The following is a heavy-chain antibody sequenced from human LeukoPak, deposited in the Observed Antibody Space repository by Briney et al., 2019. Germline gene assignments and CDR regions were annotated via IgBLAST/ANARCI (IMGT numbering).Heavy chain of an antibody. CDR3: ARVNREMATITP. CDR2: IYTSGST. V-gene: IGHV4-4*07. Sequence: SETLSLTCTVSGGPITGSYWSWIRQPAGKGLEWIGRIYTSGSTNYNPSLKSRVTISVDTSKNQFSLKLSSVTAADTAVYYCARVNREMATITPWGQGTLVTVSS. D-gene: IGHD5-24*01. J-gene: IGHJ4*02. CDR1: GGPITGSY.